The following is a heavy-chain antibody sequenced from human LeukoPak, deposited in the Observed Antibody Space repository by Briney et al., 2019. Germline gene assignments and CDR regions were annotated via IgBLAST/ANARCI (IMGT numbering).Heavy chain of an antibody. Sequence: GGSLRLSCATSAFTFTHFVMNWVRQAPGKWLQWVSGISANGETIYYAASVRGRFTISRDNSRSMVWMKMNSLTAEETAMYYCGRDLNWGAFDIRGLGTLVTVSS. V-gene: IGHV3-23*01. CDR2: ISANGETI. J-gene: IGHJ3*02. D-gene: IGHD7-27*01. CDR3: GRDLNWGAFDI. CDR1: AFTFTHFV.